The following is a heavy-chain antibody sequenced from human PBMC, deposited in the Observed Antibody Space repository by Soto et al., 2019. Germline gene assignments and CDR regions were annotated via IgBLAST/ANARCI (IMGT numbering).Heavy chain of an antibody. Sequence: EVQLVESGGGLVQPGGSLRLSCAASGFTFSSYSMNWVRQAPGKGLEWVSYISSSSRTIYYADSVKGRFTISRDNAKHSLYRQRNSLRDADTAVYYCARDGPDFWSGWRFDYWGQGTLVTVSS. CDR2: ISSSSRTI. CDR3: ARDGPDFWSGWRFDY. V-gene: IGHV3-48*02. J-gene: IGHJ4*02. CDR1: GFTFSSYS. D-gene: IGHD3-3*01.